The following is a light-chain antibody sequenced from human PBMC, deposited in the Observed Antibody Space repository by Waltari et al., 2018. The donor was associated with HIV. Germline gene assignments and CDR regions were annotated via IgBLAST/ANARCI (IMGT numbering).Light chain of an antibody. Sequence: YELTQPPSVSVSPGQTANITCSGDKLGQKYAHWYQQKSGQSPVLLIYEDSKRRSGIPERLSGSISGDTATLTISGTQAEEEADYHCQAWDRSTVIFAGGTKLTVL. CDR3: QAWDRSTVI. CDR2: EDS. CDR1: KLGQKY. V-gene: IGLV3-1*01. J-gene: IGLJ2*01.